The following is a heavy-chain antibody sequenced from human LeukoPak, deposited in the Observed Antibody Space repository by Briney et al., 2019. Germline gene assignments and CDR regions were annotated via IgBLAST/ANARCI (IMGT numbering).Heavy chain of an antibody. V-gene: IGHV3-23*01. CDR1: GFAFSSYA. CDR2: ISGSGGST. D-gene: IGHD2-21*02. Sequence: PGGSLRLSCAASGFAFSSYAMSWVRQAPGKGLEWVSAISGSGGSTYYADSVKGRFTISRDNSKNTLYLQMNSLRAEDTAVYYCARDLWDHIVVVTASDAFDIWGQGTMVTVSS. J-gene: IGHJ3*02. CDR3: ARDLWDHIVVVTASDAFDI.